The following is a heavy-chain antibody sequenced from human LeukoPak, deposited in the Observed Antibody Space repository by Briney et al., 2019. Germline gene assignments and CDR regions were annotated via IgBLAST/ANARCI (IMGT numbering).Heavy chain of an antibody. Sequence: GASVKVSCKASGYTFTSYYMHWVRQAPGQGLEWMGWINPNSGGTNYAQKFQGRVTMTRDTSISTAYMELSRLRSDDTAVYYCARDSELEVGYCYWGQGTLVTVSS. J-gene: IGHJ4*02. CDR1: GYTFTSYY. V-gene: IGHV1-2*02. CDR3: ARDSELEVGYCY. D-gene: IGHD3-22*01. CDR2: INPNSGGT.